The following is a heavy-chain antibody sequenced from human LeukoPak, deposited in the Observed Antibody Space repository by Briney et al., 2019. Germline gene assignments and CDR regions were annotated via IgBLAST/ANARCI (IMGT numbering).Heavy chain of an antibody. CDR2: IYYSGST. J-gene: IGHJ5*02. Sequence: PSETLSLTCTVSGGSISSYYWSWIRQPPGKGLEWIGYIYYSGSTNYNPSLKSRVTISVDTSKNQFSLKLSSVTAADTAVYYCAREGIAAAGDWFDPWGLGTLVTVSS. V-gene: IGHV4-59*01. CDR3: AREGIAAAGDWFDP. CDR1: GGSISSYY. D-gene: IGHD6-13*01.